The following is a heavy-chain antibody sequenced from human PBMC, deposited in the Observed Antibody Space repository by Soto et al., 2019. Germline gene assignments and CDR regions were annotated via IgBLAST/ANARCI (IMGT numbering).Heavy chain of an antibody. V-gene: IGHV1-69*13. CDR1: GGTFSSYA. D-gene: IGHD6-13*01. Sequence: SVKVSCKASGGTFSSYAISWVRQAPGQGLEWIGGIIPIFGIAKYAQKFQGRVTITADESTSTAYMELSSLRCEDTAVYYCARGNSSSWYAGSFRYYYYYSLDVWGQGTTVTVSS. J-gene: IGHJ6*02. CDR3: ARGNSSSWYAGSFRYYYYYSLDV. CDR2: IIPIFGIA.